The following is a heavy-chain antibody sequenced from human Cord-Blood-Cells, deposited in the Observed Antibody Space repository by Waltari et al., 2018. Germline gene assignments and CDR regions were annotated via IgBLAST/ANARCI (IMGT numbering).Heavy chain of an antibody. J-gene: IGHJ6*02. CDR3: ARGDSSSYYYYYGMDV. CDR1: GGSLSIHY. CDR2: IYYSGST. V-gene: IGHV4-59*11. Sequence: QVQLQESGPGLVKPSETLSLTCTVSGGSLSIHYWSWIRQPPGKGLEWIGYIYYSGSTNYNPSLKSRVTISVDTSKNQFSLKLSSVTAADTAVYYCARGDSSSYYYYYGMDVWGQGTTVTVSS. D-gene: IGHD6-6*01.